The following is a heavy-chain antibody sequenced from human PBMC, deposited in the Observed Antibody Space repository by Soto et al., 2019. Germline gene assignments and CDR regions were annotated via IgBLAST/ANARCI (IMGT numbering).Heavy chain of an antibody. CDR1: DLTFTSYA. CDR2: ISGSGGTT. J-gene: IGHJ4*02. CDR3: AKETSNSGCFDY. D-gene: IGHD6-19*01. V-gene: IGHV3-23*01. Sequence: EVQLLESGGGLVQPGGSLRLSGAAPDLTFTSYAMNWARQAPGKGLEWVSGISGSGGTTYYADSVKGRFTISRDNSKNTLYLQMKSLRAEDTAVYYCAKETSNSGCFDYWGQGTLVTVSS.